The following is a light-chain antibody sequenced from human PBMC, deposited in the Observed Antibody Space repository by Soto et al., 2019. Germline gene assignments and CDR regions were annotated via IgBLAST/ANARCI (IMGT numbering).Light chain of an antibody. Sequence: AVAKCAGNLTQSPGERATLSCRASQSVSSSYLAWYQQKPGQAPRRLIYGASSRATGIPDRFSGSGSGTDSTLTSSLQADEYATDYCYHHNSNSETFGQGTKVDIK. J-gene: IGKJ1*01. V-gene: IGKV3-20*01. CDR1: QSVSSSY. CDR2: GAS. CDR3: HHNSNSET.